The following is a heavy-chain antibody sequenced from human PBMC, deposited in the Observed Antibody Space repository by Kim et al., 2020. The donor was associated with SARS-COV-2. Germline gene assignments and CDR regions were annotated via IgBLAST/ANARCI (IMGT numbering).Heavy chain of an antibody. Sequence: SETLSLTCTVSGGSISSSSYYWVWIRQPPGKGLEWIGSSYYSGCSYYNPSLKSRVTISVDTSKNQFSLKLSSVTAADTAVYYCARAPIAAAGTGPYDYWGQGTMVTVSS. D-gene: IGHD6-13*01. V-gene: IGHV4-39*01. CDR1: GGSISSSSYY. CDR2: SYYSGCS. CDR3: ARAPIAAAGTGPYDY. J-gene: IGHJ4*02.